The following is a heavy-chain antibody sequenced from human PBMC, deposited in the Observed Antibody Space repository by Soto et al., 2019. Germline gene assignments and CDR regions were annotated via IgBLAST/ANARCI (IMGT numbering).Heavy chain of an antibody. J-gene: IGHJ4*02. CDR1: GFTVSSNY. CDR3: ATSLTYYYDSSGYESHLVDY. V-gene: IGHV3-53*01. D-gene: IGHD3-22*01. CDR2: IYSGGST. Sequence: AGGSLRLSCAASGFTVSSNYMSWVRQAPGKGLEWVSVIYSGGSTYYADSVKGRFTISRDNSKNTLYLQMNSLRAEDTAVYYCATSLTYYYDSSGYESHLVDYWGQGPLV.